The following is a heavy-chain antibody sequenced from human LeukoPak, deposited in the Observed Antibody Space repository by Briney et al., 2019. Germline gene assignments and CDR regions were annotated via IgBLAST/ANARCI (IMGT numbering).Heavy chain of an antibody. D-gene: IGHD5-24*01. CDR1: GFTFNKYY. CDR2: VSNDGRNT. J-gene: IGHJ4*02. V-gene: IGHV3-74*01. CDR3: ARDMATAALYY. Sequence: GGSLRLSCAASGFTFNKYYMHWVRQALGKGLVWVSRVSNDGRNTTYADSVKGRFTISRDNAKNTLYLQVDSLRAEDTAIYYCARDMATAALYYWGQGTLVTVSS.